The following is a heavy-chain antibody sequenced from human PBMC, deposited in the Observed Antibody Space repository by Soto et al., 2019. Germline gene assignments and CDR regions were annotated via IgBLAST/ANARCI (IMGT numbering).Heavy chain of an antibody. CDR3: AKGYMVAATYPLFYFDD. CDR1: GFIVSSKA. V-gene: IGHV3-23*01. D-gene: IGHD2-15*01. J-gene: IGHJ4*02. Sequence: GGSLRLSCIASGFIVSSKAMRWVRQGPGEGLEWVSSISGSVIRTYYADSVKCRLTISRDTSKCTVSLRMNSVRAEDTAVNFCAKGYMVAATYPLFYFDDWGQGTLVTVSS. CDR2: ISGSVIRT.